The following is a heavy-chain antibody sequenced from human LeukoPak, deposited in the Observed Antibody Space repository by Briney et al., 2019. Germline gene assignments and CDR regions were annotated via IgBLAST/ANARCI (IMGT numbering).Heavy chain of an antibody. CDR3: ARVYREYCSGGSCPLWFDP. CDR2: ISYDGSNK. Sequence: GGSLRLSCAASGFTFSSYAMHWVRQAPGKGLEWVAVISYDGSNKYYADSVKGRFTISRDNSKNTLYLQMNSLRAEDTAVYYCARVYREYCSGGSCPLWFDPWGQGTLVTVSS. V-gene: IGHV3-30*04. CDR1: GFTFSSYA. D-gene: IGHD2-15*01. J-gene: IGHJ5*02.